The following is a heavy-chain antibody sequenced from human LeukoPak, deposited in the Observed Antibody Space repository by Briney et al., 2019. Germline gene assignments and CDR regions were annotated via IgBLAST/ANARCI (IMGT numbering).Heavy chain of an antibody. CDR1: GFTFSSYS. Sequence: GGSLRLSCAASGFTFSSYSMNWVRQAPGKGLEWVSSISSSGSYIYYADSVKGRFTISRDNAKNSLYLHMNSLRAEDTAVYYCAKAPQTITIFALMDVWGQGTTVTVSS. V-gene: IGHV3-21*01. CDR2: ISSSGSYI. D-gene: IGHD3-3*01. J-gene: IGHJ6*02. CDR3: AKAPQTITIFALMDV.